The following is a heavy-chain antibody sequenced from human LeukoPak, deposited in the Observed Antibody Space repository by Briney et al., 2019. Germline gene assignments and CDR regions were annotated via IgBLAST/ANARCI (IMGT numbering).Heavy chain of an antibody. J-gene: IGHJ4*02. D-gene: IGHD3-10*01. V-gene: IGHV3-30*18. CDR3: AKDFTAYREYYFDY. CDR1: GFTFRSYG. Sequence: GRSLRLSCAASGFTFRSYGMHWVRQAPGKGLEWVAVISYDGSNKYYADSVKGRFTISRDNSKNTLYLQMNSLRAEDTAVYYCAKDFTAYREYYFDYWGQGTLVTVSS. CDR2: ISYDGSNK.